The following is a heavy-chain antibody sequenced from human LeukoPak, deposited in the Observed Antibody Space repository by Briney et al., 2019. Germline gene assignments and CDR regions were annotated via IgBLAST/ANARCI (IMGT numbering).Heavy chain of an antibody. CDR1: GLSLSNYD. V-gene: IGHV3-30*02. J-gene: IGHJ4*02. Sequence: GGSLRLSCTASGLSLSNYDIHWVRQAPGKGLEWVAFIRYDGNYNYYADIVKGRFTISRDDSKNTMFLQMANLRPDDTAVYFCAKDRMTVFESWGQGTLVTVSS. CDR3: AKDRMTVFES. D-gene: IGHD2-21*02. CDR2: IRYDGNYN.